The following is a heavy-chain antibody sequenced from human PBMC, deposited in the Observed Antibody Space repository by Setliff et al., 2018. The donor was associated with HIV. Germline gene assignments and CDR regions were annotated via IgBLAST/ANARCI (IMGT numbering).Heavy chain of an antibody. Sequence: GESPKISCKGSGYSFTTYWIGWVRQMPGKGLEWMGIIYPGDSDTRYSPSFQGQVTISADKSISTAYLQWSNLKASDTAMYYCARRYYYDSSGYYYPYDAFDIWGQGTMVTVSS. CDR3: ARRYYYDSSGYYYPYDAFDI. J-gene: IGHJ3*02. CDR1: GYSFTTYW. CDR2: IYPGDSDT. D-gene: IGHD3-22*01. V-gene: IGHV5-51*01.